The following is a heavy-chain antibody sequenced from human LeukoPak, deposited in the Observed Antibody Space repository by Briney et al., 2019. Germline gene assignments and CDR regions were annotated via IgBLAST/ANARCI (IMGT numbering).Heavy chain of an antibody. CDR2: MNPYSGNT. D-gene: IGHD3-9*01. CDR3: ARGRDFRYFDWLLTFDY. J-gene: IGHJ4*02. V-gene: IGHV1-8*01. Sequence: ASVKVSCKASGYTFTSYDINWVRQATGQGLEWMGWMNPYSGNTGYAQKFQGRVTMTRNTSISTAYMELSSLRSEDTAVYYCARGRDFRYFDWLLTFDYWGQGTLVTVSS. CDR1: GYTFTSYD.